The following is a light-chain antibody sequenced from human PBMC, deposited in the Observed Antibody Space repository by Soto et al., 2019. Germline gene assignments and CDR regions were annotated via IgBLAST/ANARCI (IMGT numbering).Light chain of an antibody. Sequence: IVMTQSPATLSVSPGERATLSCRASQSIYSNVAWYQQRPGQAPRLLIYRASTRATGIPARFSGSGSGTEFTLTISSLQSEDFTVYSCHQYHNLWAFGQGTKVEIK. V-gene: IGKV3-15*01. CDR2: RAS. J-gene: IGKJ1*01. CDR1: QSIYSN. CDR3: HQYHNLWA.